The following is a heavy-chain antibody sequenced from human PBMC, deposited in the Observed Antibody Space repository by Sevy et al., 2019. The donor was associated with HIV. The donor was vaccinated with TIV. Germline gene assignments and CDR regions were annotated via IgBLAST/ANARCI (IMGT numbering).Heavy chain of an antibody. J-gene: IGHJ4*02. Sequence: AESLSLTCAVYGGSFSGYYWSWIRQPPGKGLERIGEINHSGSTNYNPSLKSRVTIAVDTSKNQFSLKLSSVTAADTAVYYCASRTGRRGTIAAAGTYYFDYWGQGTLVTVSS. CDR1: GGSFSGYY. V-gene: IGHV4-34*01. CDR2: INHSGST. CDR3: ASRTGRRGTIAAAGTYYFDY. D-gene: IGHD6-13*01.